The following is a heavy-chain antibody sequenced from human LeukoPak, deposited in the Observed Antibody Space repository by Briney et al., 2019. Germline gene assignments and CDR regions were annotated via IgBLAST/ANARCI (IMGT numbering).Heavy chain of an antibody. D-gene: IGHD6-25*01. CDR2: IGKTSDT. J-gene: IGHJ3*02. CDR3: VRGHSSGYDAFDI. CDR1: GFTFSTFD. Sequence: GGSLRLSCAASGFTFSTFDMHWVRQGTGKGLEWVSSIGKTSDTHYPDSLRGRFTISRENAKNSLYLQMSSLRAGDTAVYYCVRGHSSGYDAFDIWGQGTTVIVSS. V-gene: IGHV3-13*01.